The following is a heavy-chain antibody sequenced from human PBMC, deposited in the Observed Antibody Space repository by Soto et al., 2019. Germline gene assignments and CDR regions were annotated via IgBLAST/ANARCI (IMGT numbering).Heavy chain of an antibody. J-gene: IGHJ4*02. D-gene: IGHD2-2*01. CDR1: GYTFSSYG. CDR3: ARERVPKGAMPDFDY. V-gene: IGHV1-18*01. Sequence: ASVKVSCKGSGYTFSSYGISWGGQAPGQGLEWMGWISAYNGNTNYAQRLQGRVTMTTDTSTSTAYMELRSLRSDDTAVYYCARERVPKGAMPDFDYCGQGTLVTVSS. CDR2: ISAYNGNT.